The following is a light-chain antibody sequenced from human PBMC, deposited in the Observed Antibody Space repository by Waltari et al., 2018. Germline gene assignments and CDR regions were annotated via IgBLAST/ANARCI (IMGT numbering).Light chain of an antibody. V-gene: IGKV1-39*01. Sequence: DIQMTQSPSSLSASVGDRVTITCRASQSISSYLNWYQPKPGKAPKLLIYAASSLQSRVPSRFSGSGSGTDFTLTISSLQPEDFATYYCQQSYSTPPNTFGQGTKLEIK. CDR1: QSISSY. J-gene: IGKJ2*01. CDR2: AAS. CDR3: QQSYSTPPNT.